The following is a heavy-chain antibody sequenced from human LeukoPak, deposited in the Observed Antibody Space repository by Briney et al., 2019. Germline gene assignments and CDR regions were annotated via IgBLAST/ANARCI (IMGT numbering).Heavy chain of an antibody. CDR1: GFSFSSYE. V-gene: IGHV3-48*03. CDR3: ARGSWNFEY. D-gene: IGHD6-13*01. Sequence: GGSLRLSCASSGFSFSSYEMTWVRQAPGKGLEWVSYISSSGSTIYYADSVKGRFTISRDNAKNSLYLQVNSLRAEDTAIYFCARGSWNFEYWGQGTLVTVSS. J-gene: IGHJ4*02. CDR2: ISSSGSTI.